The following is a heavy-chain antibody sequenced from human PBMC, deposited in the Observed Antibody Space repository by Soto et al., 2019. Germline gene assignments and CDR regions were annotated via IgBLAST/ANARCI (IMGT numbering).Heavy chain of an antibody. V-gene: IGHV1-18*01. CDR3: ARMGDVPYYYYGMDV. J-gene: IGHJ6*02. CDR1: GYTFTRSG. D-gene: IGHD3-16*01. CDR2: INGYNGNT. Sequence: QVQLAQSGAEVKKPGASVKVSCKASGYTFTRSGISWVRQAPGQGLEWMGWINGYNGNTNYTQKIQGRITMTTDTPTSTAYMELRSLRSDDTAVYYCARMGDVPYYYYGMDVWGQGTTVIVSS.